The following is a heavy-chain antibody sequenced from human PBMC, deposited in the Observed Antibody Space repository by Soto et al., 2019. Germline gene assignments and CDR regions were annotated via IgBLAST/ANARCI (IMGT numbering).Heavy chain of an antibody. CDR1: GLIFRDSA. V-gene: IGHV3-73*01. Sequence: GGSLRLSCVASGLIFRDSAIHWVRQTSGKGLEWVGRIRSKDYNYETAYAASVTARFTIFRDDSRNTAYLQMNSLKTEDTALYYCATRRAAPGTPYYFNYWGQGTPVTVSS. CDR3: ATRRAAPGTPYYFNY. CDR2: IRSKDYNYET. J-gene: IGHJ4*02. D-gene: IGHD1-1*01.